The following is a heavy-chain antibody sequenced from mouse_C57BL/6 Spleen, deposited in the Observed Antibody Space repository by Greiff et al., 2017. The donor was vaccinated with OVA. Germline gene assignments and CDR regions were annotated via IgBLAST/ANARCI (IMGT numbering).Heavy chain of an antibody. CDR2: IYPGDGDT. J-gene: IGHJ4*01. D-gene: IGHD1-1*01. CDR1: GYAFSSSW. CDR3: AGSDYYGSRDYYAMDY. V-gene: IGHV1-82*01. Sequence: VQLQQSGPELVKPGASVKISCKASGYAFSSSWMNWVKQRPGKGLEWIGRIYPGDGDTNYNGKFKGKATLTADKSSSTAYMQLSSLTSEDSAVYFCAGSDYYGSRDYYAMDYWGQGTSVTVSA.